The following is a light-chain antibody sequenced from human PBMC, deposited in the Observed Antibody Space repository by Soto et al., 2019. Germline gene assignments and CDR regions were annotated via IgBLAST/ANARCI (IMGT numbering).Light chain of an antibody. CDR2: GAS. V-gene: IGKV3-20*01. CDR3: QQYGSSPTT. CDR1: QSVSSSY. Sequence: EIVLTQSPGTLSLSPGERATLSCRASQSVSSSYLAWYQQKPGQAPRLLIYGASSRATGIPDRFSGSGSGTDFTLTISRLEPEDFAVYXCQQYGSSPTTFGQGAKVEIK. J-gene: IGKJ1*01.